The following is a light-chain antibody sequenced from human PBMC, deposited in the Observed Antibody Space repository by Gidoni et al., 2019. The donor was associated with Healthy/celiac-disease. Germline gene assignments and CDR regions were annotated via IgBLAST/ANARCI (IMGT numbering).Light chain of an antibody. J-gene: IGKJ1*01. CDR3: QQRSNWPLWT. CDR1: QSVSSY. CDR2: DAS. V-gene: IGKV3-11*01. Sequence: EIVLTQSPATLSLSPGERATLSCRASQSVSSYLAWYQQKPGQTPRLLIYDASNRATGIPARFSGSGSVTVFTLTISSLEPEDFAVYYCQQRSNWPLWTFGQGTKVEIK.